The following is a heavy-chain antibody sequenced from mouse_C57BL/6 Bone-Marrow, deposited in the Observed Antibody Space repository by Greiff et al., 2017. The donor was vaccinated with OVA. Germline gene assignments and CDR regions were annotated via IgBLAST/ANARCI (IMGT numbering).Heavy chain of an antibody. CDR1: GFTFSDYG. V-gene: IGHV5-17*01. CDR2: ISSGSSTI. CDR3: ARAVVATDYFDY. Sequence: EVKLQESGGGLVKPGGSLKLSCAASGFTFSDYGMHWVRQAPEKGLEWVAYISSGSSTIYYADTVKGRFTISRDNAKNTLFLQMTSLRSEDTAMYYCARAVVATDYFDYWGQGTTLTVSS. D-gene: IGHD1-1*01. J-gene: IGHJ2*01.